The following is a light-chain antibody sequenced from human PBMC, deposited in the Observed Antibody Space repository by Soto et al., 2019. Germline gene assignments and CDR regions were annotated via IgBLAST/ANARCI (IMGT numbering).Light chain of an antibody. V-gene: IGKV1-5*01. CDR2: DAS. CDR3: QQYNSYSPT. J-gene: IGKJ1*01. Sequence: DIQMTQSPSTLSASVGDRVTITCRASQSISSWLAWYQQKPGKAPKLLIYDASSLESGVPSRISGSGSGTEFTLTISSLQPDDFATYYCQQYNSYSPTLGQGTKVEIK. CDR1: QSISSW.